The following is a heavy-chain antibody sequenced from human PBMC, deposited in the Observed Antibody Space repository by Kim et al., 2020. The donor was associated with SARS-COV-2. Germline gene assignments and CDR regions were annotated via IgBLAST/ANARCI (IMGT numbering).Heavy chain of an antibody. V-gene: IGHV4-39*01. J-gene: IGHJ5*01. CDR2: IYYSGST. D-gene: IGHD3-3*01. CDR1: GGSISSSSYY. CDR3: ARRTPYTIFGVVANWF. Sequence: SETLSLTCTVSGGSISSSSYYWGWIRQPPGKGLEWIGSIYYSGSTYYNPSLKSRVTISVDTSKNQFSLKLSSVTAADTAVYYCARRTPYTIFGVVANWF.